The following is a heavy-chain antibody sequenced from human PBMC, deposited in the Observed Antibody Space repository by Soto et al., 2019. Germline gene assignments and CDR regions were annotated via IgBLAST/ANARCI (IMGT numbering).Heavy chain of an antibody. V-gene: IGHV3-30-3*01. CDR1: GFTFSSYA. Sequence: GGSLRLSCAASGFTFSSYAMHGVRQTAKGLEWVAVISYDGSNKYYTDSVKGRFTISRDNSKNTPYLQMNSLRAEDTAVYYCARDFRAYITMVVVILDAFDIWGQGTMVTVSS. D-gene: IGHD3-22*01. CDR3: ARDFRAYITMVVVILDAFDI. CDR2: ISYDGSNK. J-gene: IGHJ3*02.